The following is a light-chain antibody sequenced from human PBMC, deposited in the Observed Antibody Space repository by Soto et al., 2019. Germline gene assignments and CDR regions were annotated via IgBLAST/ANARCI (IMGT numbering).Light chain of an antibody. Sequence: QSVLTQPPSVSGAPGQRVTISCTGSGSNIGAGYDVHWYQQLPGTAPKVLIYGNSNRPSGVPDRFSGSKSGTSASLAITGLQAEDEADYYCQSYDSSLSGSYVFGTGTKLTVL. CDR1: GSNIGAGYD. CDR2: GNS. J-gene: IGLJ1*01. CDR3: QSYDSSLSGSYV. V-gene: IGLV1-40*01.